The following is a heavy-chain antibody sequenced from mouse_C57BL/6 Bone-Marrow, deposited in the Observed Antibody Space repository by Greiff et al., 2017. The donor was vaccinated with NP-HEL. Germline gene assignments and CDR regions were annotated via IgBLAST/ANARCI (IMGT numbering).Heavy chain of an antibody. CDR3: TRDLYYYGSSPFAY. V-gene: IGHV5-9-1*02. CDR1: GFTFSSYA. D-gene: IGHD1-1*01. Sequence: EVKLVESGEGLVKPGGSLKLSCAASGFTFSSYAMSWVRRTPEKRLEWVAYISSGGDYIYYADTVKGRFTISRDNARNTLYLQMSSLKSEDTAMYYCTRDLYYYGSSPFAYWGQGTLVTVSA. J-gene: IGHJ3*01. CDR2: ISSGGDYI.